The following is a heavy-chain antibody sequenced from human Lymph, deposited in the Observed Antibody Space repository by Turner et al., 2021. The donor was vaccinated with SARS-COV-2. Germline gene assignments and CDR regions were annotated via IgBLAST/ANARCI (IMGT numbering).Heavy chain of an antibody. D-gene: IGHD2-2*01. Sequence: EVLLFDSGGGLVQPGGSLILSCAASGFTFSSYAMSWFGKEPGKGLEWVSAIRGMGGSTYYTDAVKGRFTISRDNSKNRLYLQRNSLRAEDTAVYYGAKGGGWGYQLGVYFDYWGQGTLVTVSS. V-gene: IGHV3-23*01. CDR1: GFTFSSYA. CDR2: IRGMGGST. CDR3: AKGGGWGYQLGVYFDY. J-gene: IGHJ4*02.